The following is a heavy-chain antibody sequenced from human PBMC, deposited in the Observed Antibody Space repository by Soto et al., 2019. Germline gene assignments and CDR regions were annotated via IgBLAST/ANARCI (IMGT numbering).Heavy chain of an antibody. CDR3: AREKSYGDSFDY. Sequence: GGSLRLSCTASGFTFSNYWMSWVRQAPGKGLEWVANIKQDGSEKYYVDSVKGRFTISRDNAKNSLYLQMNGLRVEDTAVYYCAREKSYGDSFDYWGQGTLVTSPQ. CDR2: IKQDGSEK. CDR1: GFTFSNYW. D-gene: IGHD4-17*01. V-gene: IGHV3-7*01. J-gene: IGHJ4*02.